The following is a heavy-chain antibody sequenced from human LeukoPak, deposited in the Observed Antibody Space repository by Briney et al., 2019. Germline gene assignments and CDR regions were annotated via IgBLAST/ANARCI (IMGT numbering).Heavy chain of an antibody. J-gene: IGHJ5*02. CDR3: AREAAAGHFDP. CDR1: GGSISSYY. Sequence: SETLSLTCTVSGGSISSYYWSWIRQPPGKGLEWIGYIYYSGSTNYNPSLKSRVTISVDTSKNQFSLKLSSVTAADTAVYYCAREAAAGHFDPWGQGTLVTVSS. D-gene: IGHD6-13*01. CDR2: IYYSGST. V-gene: IGHV4-59*01.